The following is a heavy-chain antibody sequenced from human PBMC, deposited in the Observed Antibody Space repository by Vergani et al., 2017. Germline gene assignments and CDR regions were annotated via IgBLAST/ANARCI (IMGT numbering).Heavy chain of an antibody. CDR1: GFTFSDYY. CDR2: ISSSSSYT. V-gene: IGHV3-11*06. Sequence: VQLVESGGGLVQPGGSLRLSCAASGFTFSDYYMSWIRQAPGKGLEWVSYISSSSSYTNYADSVKGRFTISRDNAKNSLYLQMNSLRAEDTAVYYCARVGLRPYAFDIWGQGTMVTVSS. CDR3: ARVGLRPYAFDI. D-gene: IGHD5-12*01. J-gene: IGHJ3*02.